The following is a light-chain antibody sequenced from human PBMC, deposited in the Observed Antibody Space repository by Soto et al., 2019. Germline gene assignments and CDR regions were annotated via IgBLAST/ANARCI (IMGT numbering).Light chain of an antibody. CDR1: QSISGN. CDR3: QQYNSYSPWT. J-gene: IGKJ1*01. V-gene: IGKV1-5*03. CDR2: KAS. Sequence: DIQMTQSPSSLSAFVGDRVTITCRASQSISGNLNWYQQKPGKAPKLLIYKASSLESGVPSRFSGSGSGTEFTLAISSLQPDDFATYYCQQYNSYSPWTFGQGTKVDIK.